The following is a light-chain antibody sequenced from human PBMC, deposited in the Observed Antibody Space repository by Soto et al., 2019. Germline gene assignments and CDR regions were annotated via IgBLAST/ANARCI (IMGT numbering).Light chain of an antibody. CDR2: DAS. CDR3: QRGVT. Sequence: EIVLTQSPATLSLPPGERATLSCRASQSVNSNLAWYQQKPGQAPRLLIYDASNRATGIPARFSGSGSGTDFTLTISRLEPEDFAVYYCQRGVTFGQGTRLEIK. CDR1: QSVNSN. J-gene: IGKJ5*01. V-gene: IGKV3-11*01.